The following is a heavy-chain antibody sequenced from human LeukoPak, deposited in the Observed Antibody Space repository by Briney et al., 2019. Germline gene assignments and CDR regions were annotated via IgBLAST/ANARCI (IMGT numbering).Heavy chain of an antibody. Sequence: GGSLRLSCAASGFTFSTYGMSWVRQAPGKGLEWVSAISGSGGSTYYADSVKGRFTISRDNSKNTLSLQMNSLRAEDTAVYYCAKEAALGRIAVAGKDYWGQGTLVTVSS. CDR3: AKEAALGRIAVAGKDY. V-gene: IGHV3-23*01. CDR1: GFTFSTYG. D-gene: IGHD6-19*01. CDR2: ISGSGGST. J-gene: IGHJ4*02.